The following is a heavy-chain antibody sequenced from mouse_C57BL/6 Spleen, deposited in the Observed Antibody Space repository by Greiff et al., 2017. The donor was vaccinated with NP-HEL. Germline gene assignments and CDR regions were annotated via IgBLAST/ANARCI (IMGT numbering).Heavy chain of an antibody. V-gene: IGHV3-6*01. CDR1: GYSITSGYY. Sequence: VQLQQSGPGLVKPSQSLSLTCSVTGYSITSGYYWNWIRQFPGNKLEWMGYISYDGSNNYNPSLKNRISITRDTSKNQFFLKLNSVTTEDTATXYCARGGGAMDYWGQGTSVTVSS. CDR2: ISYDGSN. J-gene: IGHJ4*01. CDR3: ARGGGAMDY.